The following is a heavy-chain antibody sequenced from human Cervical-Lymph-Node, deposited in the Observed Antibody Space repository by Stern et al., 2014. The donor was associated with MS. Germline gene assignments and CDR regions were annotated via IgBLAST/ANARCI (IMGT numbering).Heavy chain of an antibody. CDR1: RFTFRSYG. V-gene: IGHV3-30*18. D-gene: IGHD5-18*01. J-gene: IGHJ6*02. CDR2: TYYDGGDR. CDR3: AKDRRGGYNYLYGMDV. Sequence: VHLVESGGGVVQPGTSLRLSCTGARFTFRSYGIHWVRQAPGKGLEWVAVTYYDGGDRQYADSEKGRFTISRDNSKNTVYLHLNSLRPEDTGVYHCAKDRRGGYNYLYGMDVWGQGTTVTVS.